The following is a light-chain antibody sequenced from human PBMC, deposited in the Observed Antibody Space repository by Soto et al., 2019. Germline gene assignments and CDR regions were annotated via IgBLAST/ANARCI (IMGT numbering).Light chain of an antibody. CDR1: SSDVGAYNY. Sequence: QSVLTQPPSASGSPGQSVAISCTGTSSDVGAYNYVSWYQQHPGKAPKLIIYEVSQRPSGVPDRFSGSKSGNTASLTVSGLQAEDEADYYCSSDGGSKVIGGGTKLTVL. CDR3: SSDGGSKV. J-gene: IGLJ2*01. CDR2: EVS. V-gene: IGLV2-8*01.